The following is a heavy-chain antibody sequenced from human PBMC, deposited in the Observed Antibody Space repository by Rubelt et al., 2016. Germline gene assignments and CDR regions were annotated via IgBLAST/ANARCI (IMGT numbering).Heavy chain of an antibody. Sequence: QVQLVQSGAEVKKPGSSVKVSCKASGGTFTSYAMNWVRQAPGQGLEWMGWINTNPGNPTYAQGFTVRFCFSLDTAVNTAYLQISSLQPEDTAVYFCARGHYGAWGQGTLVTVSS. CDR3: ARGHYGA. CDR1: GGTFTSYA. D-gene: IGHD4/OR15-4a*01. V-gene: IGHV7-4-1*02. J-gene: IGHJ5*02. CDR2: INTNPGNP.